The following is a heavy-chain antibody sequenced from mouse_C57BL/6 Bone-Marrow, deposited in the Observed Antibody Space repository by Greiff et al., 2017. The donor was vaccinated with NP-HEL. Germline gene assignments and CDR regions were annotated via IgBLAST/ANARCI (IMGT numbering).Heavy chain of an antibody. V-gene: IGHV1-15*01. CDR1: GYTFTDYE. D-gene: IGHD2-5*01. CDR3: TNSNYVDYAMCY. J-gene: IGHJ4*01. Sequence: VQLQQSGAELVRPGASVTLSCKASGYTFTDYEMHWVKQTPVHGLEWIGAIDPETGGTAYNQKFKGKAILTADKSSSTAYMALRSLTSEDSAVFYCTNSNYVDYAMCYWGQETSVTVSP. CDR2: IDPETGGT.